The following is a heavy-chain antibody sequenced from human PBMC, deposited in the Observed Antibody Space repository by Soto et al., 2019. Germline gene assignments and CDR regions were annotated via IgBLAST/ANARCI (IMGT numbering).Heavy chain of an antibody. CDR3: AKREARTGSYFD. D-gene: IGHD1-26*01. CDR1: GFTITNYA. Sequence: EVQLLESGGDLVQPGGSLRLSCAASGFTITNYAMTWVRQAPGQGLEWVSTFTSPGVTYYADSVKGRFTISRDNSKNTLFLQMNSLRAEDPAVYYCAKREARTGSYFDWGQGTLVTVSP. V-gene: IGHV3-23*01. J-gene: IGHJ4*02. CDR2: FTSPGVT.